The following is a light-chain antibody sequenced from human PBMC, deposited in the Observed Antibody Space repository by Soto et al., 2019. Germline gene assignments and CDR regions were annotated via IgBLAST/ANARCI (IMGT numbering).Light chain of an antibody. Sequence: QSVLTQPASVSGSPGQSITISCTGTSSDVGGYNYVSWFQQHPGKAPKLMIYDVSDRPSVVSNRFSGSKSGDTASLTISGLQAEDEGDYYCSSYTSSNKGVFGGGTKLTVL. CDR1: SSDVGGYNY. CDR2: DVS. V-gene: IGLV2-14*01. J-gene: IGLJ3*02. CDR3: SSYTSSNKGV.